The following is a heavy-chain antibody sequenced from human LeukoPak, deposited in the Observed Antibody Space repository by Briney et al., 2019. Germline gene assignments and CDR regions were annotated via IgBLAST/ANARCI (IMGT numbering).Heavy chain of an antibody. CDR3: ARVEANYYYMDV. CDR1: GFTFSSYW. Sequence: GGSLRLSCAASGFTFSSYWMHWVRQAPGKGLEWVSYISSSGGTIYYADSVKGRFTISRDNAKNSLYLQMNSLRAEDTAVYYCARVEANYYYMDVWGKGTTVTISS. V-gene: IGHV3-48*04. CDR2: ISSSGGTI. D-gene: IGHD3-3*01. J-gene: IGHJ6*03.